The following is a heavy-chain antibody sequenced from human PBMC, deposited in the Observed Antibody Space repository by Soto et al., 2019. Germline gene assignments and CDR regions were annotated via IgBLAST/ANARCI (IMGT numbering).Heavy chain of an antibody. CDR3: ARDSWRQNDYYYGLAV. CDR2: IWYDGSNE. J-gene: IGHJ6*02. D-gene: IGHD1-1*01. V-gene: IGHV3-33*01. CDR1: GFIFSNYG. Sequence: QVQLVESGGGVVQPGRSLRLSCAASGFIFSNYGMHWVRRAPGKGLQWVAVIWYDGSNEYYSDSVKGRFTISRDNSKNXLYLQMNSLTAEDTAVYYCARDSWRQNDYYYGLAVWGQGTTVTVSS.